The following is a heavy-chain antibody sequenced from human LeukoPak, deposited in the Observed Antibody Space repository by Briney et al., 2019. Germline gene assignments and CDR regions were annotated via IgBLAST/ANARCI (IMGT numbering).Heavy chain of an antibody. V-gene: IGHV3-23*01. D-gene: IGHD3-22*01. CDR2: ISGSADGT. CDR3: VKERDSRGYFDY. CDR1: GFALSDYS. Sequence: GGSLRLSCAASGFALSDYSMSWVRQAPGKGLEWLSAISGSADGTYYTDSVKGRFTISRDNSKNTLYLQMNSLRAEDTAVYYCVKERDSRGYFDYWGQGTLVTVSS. J-gene: IGHJ4*02.